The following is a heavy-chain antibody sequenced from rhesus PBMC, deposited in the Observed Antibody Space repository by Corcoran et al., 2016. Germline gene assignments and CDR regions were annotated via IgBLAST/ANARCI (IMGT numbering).Heavy chain of an antibody. J-gene: IGHJ4*01. CDR3: ARAYCTGSGCYFDY. D-gene: IGHD2-21*01. Sequence: QLQLQESGPGLVKPSETLSLTCAVSGGSISGGYGWSWIRPPTGKGLEWIVHFFGSIGSTYYKHSLKSRVTISTDTSKNQVSLKLSSVTAAGTAVYYCARAYCTGSGCYFDYWGQGVLVTVSS. CDR2: FFGSIGST. CDR1: GGSISGGYG. V-gene: IGHV4S7*01.